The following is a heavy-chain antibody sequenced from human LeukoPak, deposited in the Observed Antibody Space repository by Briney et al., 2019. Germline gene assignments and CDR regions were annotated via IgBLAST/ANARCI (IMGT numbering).Heavy chain of an antibody. Sequence: GGSLRLSCAASGFTFSSYAMHWVRQAPGKGLEWVAVISYDGSNKYYADSVKGRFTISRDNSKNTLYLQMDSLRAEDTAVYYCARGAGYNYPYYFDYWGQGTLVTVSS. CDR1: GFTFSSYA. CDR3: ARGAGYNYPYYFDY. D-gene: IGHD5-24*01. CDR2: ISYDGSNK. J-gene: IGHJ4*02. V-gene: IGHV3-30-3*01.